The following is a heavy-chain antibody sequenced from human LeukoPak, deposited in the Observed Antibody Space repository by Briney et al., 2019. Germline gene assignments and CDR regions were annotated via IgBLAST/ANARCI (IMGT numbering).Heavy chain of an antibody. V-gene: IGHV4-38-2*02. Sequence: SQTLSLACTVYGYSISSGYYWGWIRQPPGKGLEWIGSIYHSGNTYYNPSLKSRVTISVDTSKNQFSLKLSSVTAADTAVYYCARVSIAAVDYWGQGTLVIVSS. D-gene: IGHD6-25*01. CDR1: GYSISSGYY. CDR2: IYHSGNT. CDR3: ARVSIAAVDY. J-gene: IGHJ4*02.